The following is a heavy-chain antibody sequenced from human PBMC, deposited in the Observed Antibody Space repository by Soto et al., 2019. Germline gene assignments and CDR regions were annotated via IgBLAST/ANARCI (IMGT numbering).Heavy chain of an antibody. CDR2: IYKSATT. D-gene: IGHD7-27*01. V-gene: IGHV4-30-4*01. CDR3: ARGRYCLTGRCFPNWFDS. CDR1: GDSISNLDYF. Sequence: SETLSLTCSVSGDSISNLDYFWAWIRQPPGQALEYIGYIYKSATTYYNPSFERRVAISVDTSKSQFSLNVTSVTAADTAVYFCARGRYCLTGRCFPNWFDSWGQGALVTVSS. J-gene: IGHJ5*01.